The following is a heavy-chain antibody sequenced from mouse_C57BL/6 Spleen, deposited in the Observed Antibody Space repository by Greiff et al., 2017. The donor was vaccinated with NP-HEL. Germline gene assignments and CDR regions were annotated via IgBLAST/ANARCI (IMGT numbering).Heavy chain of an antibody. D-gene: IGHD1-1*01. CDR3: ARAITTVGAY. CDR1: GFTFSSYA. Sequence: EVKLVESGGGLVKPGGSLKLSCAASGFTFSSYAMSWVRQTPEKRLEWVATISDGGSYTYYPDNLKGRFTISRDNAKNNLYLQMSHLKSEDTAMYYCARAITTVGAYWGQGTLVTVSA. J-gene: IGHJ3*01. CDR2: ISDGGSYT. V-gene: IGHV5-4*03.